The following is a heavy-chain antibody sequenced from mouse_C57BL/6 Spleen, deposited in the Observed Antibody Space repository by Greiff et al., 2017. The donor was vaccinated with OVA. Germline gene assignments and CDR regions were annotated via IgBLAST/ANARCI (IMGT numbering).Heavy chain of an antibody. V-gene: IGHV1-47*01. J-gene: IGHJ4*01. CDR3: ARGGLYSNYDAMDY. CDR2: FHPYNDDT. Sequence: QVQLKQSGAELVKPGASVKMSCKASGYTFTTYPIEWMKQNHGKSLEWIGNFHPYNDDTKYNEKFKGKATFTVEKSSSTVYLELSRLTSDDSAVYYCARGGLYSNYDAMDYWGQGTSVTVSS. D-gene: IGHD2-5*01. CDR1: GYTFTTYP.